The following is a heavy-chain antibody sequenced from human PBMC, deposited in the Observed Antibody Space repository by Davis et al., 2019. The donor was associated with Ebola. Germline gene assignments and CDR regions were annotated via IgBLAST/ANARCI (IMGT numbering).Heavy chain of an antibody. Sequence: GGSLRLSCAASGFTFSSYGMHWVRQAPGKGLEWVAVISYDGSNKYYADSVKGRFTISRDNSKNTLYLQMNSLRAEDTAVYYCAKEGGLVPAAIVPPYYYYGMDVWGQGTTVTVSS. CDR1: GFTFSSYG. D-gene: IGHD2-2*01. CDR3: AKEGGLVPAAIVPPYYYYGMDV. V-gene: IGHV3-30*18. J-gene: IGHJ6*02. CDR2: ISYDGSNK.